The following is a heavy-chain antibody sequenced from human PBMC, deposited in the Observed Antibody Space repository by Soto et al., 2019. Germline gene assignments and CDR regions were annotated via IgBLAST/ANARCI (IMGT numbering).Heavy chain of an antibody. CDR2: IKNKVDGGAA. CDR3: TTDPGDYEDF. V-gene: IGHV3-15*01. Sequence: EVRLVEAGGDLVKPGGCLRLSCAASGINFKNAWMSWVRQAPGKGLEWVGRIKNKVDGGAADYAAPVRGRFTISRDDSKDTLFLQMNNLEVADTAVYYCTTDPGDYEDFWGQGTLVTVSS. J-gene: IGHJ4*02. D-gene: IGHD4-17*01. CDR1: GINFKNAW.